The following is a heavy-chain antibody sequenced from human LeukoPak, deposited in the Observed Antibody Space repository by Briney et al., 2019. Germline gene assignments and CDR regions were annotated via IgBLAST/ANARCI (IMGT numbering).Heavy chain of an antibody. J-gene: IGHJ4*02. V-gene: IGHV3-74*01. CDR1: GFTFSSYW. CDR3: ARDLGIAAASDY. CDR2: INSDGSTT. Sequence: PGGSLTLSCAASGFTFSSYWMHWVRQAPGQGLVWVSRINSDGSTTNYADSVKGRFTISRDNAKNSLYLQMNSLRAEDTAVYYCARDLGIAAASDYWGQGTLVTVSS. D-gene: IGHD6-13*01.